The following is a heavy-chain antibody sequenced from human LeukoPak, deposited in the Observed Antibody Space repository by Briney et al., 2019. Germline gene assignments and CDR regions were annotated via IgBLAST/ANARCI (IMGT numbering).Heavy chain of an antibody. CDR1: GFTFSGYA. Sequence: GGSLRLSCAASGFTFSGYAMSWVRQAPGKGLEWVSAISGSGGSTYYADSVKGRFTISRDNSKNTLYLQMNSLRAEDTAVYYCAKDVGSSVGFDYWGQGTLVTVSS. CDR3: AKDVGSSVGFDY. J-gene: IGHJ4*02. V-gene: IGHV3-23*01. CDR2: ISGSGGST. D-gene: IGHD6-13*01.